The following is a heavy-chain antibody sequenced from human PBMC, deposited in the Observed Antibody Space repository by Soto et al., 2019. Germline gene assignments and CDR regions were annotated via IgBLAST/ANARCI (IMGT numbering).Heavy chain of an antibody. V-gene: IGHV4-31*03. CDR2: IYYSGST. CDR1: GGSISSGGYH. Sequence: SETLSLTCTVSGGSISSGGYHWSWIRQHPGKGLEWIGYIYYSGSTYYNPSLKSRVTISVDTSKNQFSLKLSSVTAADTAVYYCARGAGVTARNPFDYWGKGTLVTVSS. D-gene: IGHD5-18*01. CDR3: ARGAGVTARNPFDY. J-gene: IGHJ4*02.